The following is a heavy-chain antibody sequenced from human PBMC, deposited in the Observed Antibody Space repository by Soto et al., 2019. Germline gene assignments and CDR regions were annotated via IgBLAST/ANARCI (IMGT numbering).Heavy chain of an antibody. CDR1: GSTFSNAW. V-gene: IGHV3-15*01. Sequence: GGSLRLSCAASGSTFSNAWMSWVRHAPRKGLEWVGRIKSKTDGGTTDYAAPVKGRFTISRDDSKNTLYLQMNSLKTEDTAVYYCTTGVTIFGVVIIHANAFDIWGQGTMVTVSS. D-gene: IGHD3-3*01. CDR2: IKSKTDGGTT. CDR3: TTGVTIFGVVIIHANAFDI. J-gene: IGHJ3*02.